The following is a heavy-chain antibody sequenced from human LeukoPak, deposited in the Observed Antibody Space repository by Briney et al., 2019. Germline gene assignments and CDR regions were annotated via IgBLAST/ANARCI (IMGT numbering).Heavy chain of an antibody. J-gene: IGHJ4*02. CDR3: AKDRHSGINYYFDY. D-gene: IGHD1-26*01. V-gene: IGHV3-23*01. Sequence: GGSLRLSCAASGFTFSDYAMSWVRQAPGKGLEWVSTISGIGGSTYYVDSVKGRFTISRDNSKNTLYLQMNSLRAEDTAIYYCAKDRHSGINYYFDYWGQGTLVTVSS. CDR1: GFTFSDYA. CDR2: ISGIGGST.